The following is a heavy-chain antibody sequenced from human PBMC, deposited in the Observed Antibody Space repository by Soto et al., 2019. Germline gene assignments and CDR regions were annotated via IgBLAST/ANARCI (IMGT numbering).Heavy chain of an antibody. CDR3: ARTSILRVLSFDP. J-gene: IGHJ5*02. CDR2: IYYSGST. CDR1: GGSISSSSYY. D-gene: IGHD4-17*01. V-gene: IGHV4-39*01. Sequence: SETLSLTCTVSGGSISSSSYYWGWIRQPPGKGLEWIGSIYYSGSTYYNPSLKSRVTISVDTSKNQFSLKLSSVTAADTAVYYCARTSILRVLSFDPWGQGTLVTVSS.